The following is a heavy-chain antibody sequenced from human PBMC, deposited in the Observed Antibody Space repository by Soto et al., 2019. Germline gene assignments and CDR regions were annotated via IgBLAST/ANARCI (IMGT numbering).Heavy chain of an antibody. CDR1: GYTFTGYY. V-gene: IGHV1-2*02. J-gene: IGHJ6*04. Sequence: GASVKVSCKASGYTFTGYYVHWVRQAPGQGLEWMGWINPNSGDTYLAQRFQGRVTMNRDTSIGTAYMELRGLTSDDTAEYYCAKGGAIVAAGTRVYLYNARDVWGKVSTVAVSS. CDR2: INPNSGDT. CDR3: AKGGAIVAAGTRVYLYNARDV. D-gene: IGHD1-26*01.